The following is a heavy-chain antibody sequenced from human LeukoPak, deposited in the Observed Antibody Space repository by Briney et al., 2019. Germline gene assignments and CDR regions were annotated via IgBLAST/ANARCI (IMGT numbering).Heavy chain of an antibody. D-gene: IGHD1-7*01. CDR3: ARVRRNYERACDY. J-gene: IGHJ4*02. Sequence: SETLSLTCAVYGGSFSGYYWSWIRQPPGKGLEWIGEINHSGSTNYNPSLKSRVTISEDTSKNQFSLKLSSVTAADTAVYYCARVRRNYERACDYWGQGTLVTVSS. CDR1: GGSFSGYY. CDR2: INHSGST. V-gene: IGHV4-34*01.